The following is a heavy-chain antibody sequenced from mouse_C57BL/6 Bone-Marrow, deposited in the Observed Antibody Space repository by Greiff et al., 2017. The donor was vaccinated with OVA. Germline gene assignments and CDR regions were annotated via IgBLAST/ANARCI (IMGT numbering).Heavy chain of an antibody. D-gene: IGHD1-1*01. CDR1: GYTFTEYT. Sequence: VQLQESGAELVKPGASVKLSCKASGYTFTEYTIHWVKQRSGQGLEWIGWFYPGSGSIKYNEKFKDKATLTADKSSSTVYMELSRLTSEDSAVYFCARHEGGFTTVVPSFDYWGQGTTLTVSS. CDR3: ARHEGGFTTVVPSFDY. J-gene: IGHJ2*01. CDR2: FYPGSGSI. V-gene: IGHV1-62-2*01.